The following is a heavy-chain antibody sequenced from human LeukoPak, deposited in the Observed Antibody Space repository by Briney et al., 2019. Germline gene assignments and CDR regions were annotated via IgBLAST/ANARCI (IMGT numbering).Heavy chain of an antibody. V-gene: IGHV3-30-3*01. CDR1: EITFSNYA. J-gene: IGHJ6*02. Sequence: GGSLRLSCAASEITFSNYAMHWVRQVPGKGLEWVAVISYDGSRKYYADSVKDRFTISRDNSKNTLYLQMNSQRPEDTAVYYCARMWASITGTNYGMDVWGQGTTVTVSS. CDR2: ISYDGSRK. CDR3: ARMWASITGTNYGMDV. D-gene: IGHD1-20*01.